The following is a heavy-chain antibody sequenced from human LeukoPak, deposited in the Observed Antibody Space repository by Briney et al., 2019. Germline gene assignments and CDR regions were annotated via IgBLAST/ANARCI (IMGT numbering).Heavy chain of an antibody. D-gene: IGHD6-13*01. CDR1: GFTFSDYY. V-gene: IGHV3-11*01. CDR3: ASPLAAAGYYYYGMDV. Sequence: GGSLRLSCAASGFTFSDYYMSWIRQAPGKGLEWVSYISSSGSTIYYADSVKGRFTISRDNAKNSLYLQMNSLRAEDTAVYYCASPLAAAGYYYYGMDVWGQGTTVTVSS. CDR2: ISSSGSTI. J-gene: IGHJ6*02.